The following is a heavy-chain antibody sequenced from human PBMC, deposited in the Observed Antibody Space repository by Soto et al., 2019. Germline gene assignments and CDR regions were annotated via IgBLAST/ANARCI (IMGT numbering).Heavy chain of an antibody. CDR1: GGTFSSYA. CDR3: ASYCSGGSCNTNYYYGMDV. D-gene: IGHD2-15*01. Sequence: GASVKVSCKASGGTFSSYAISWVRQAPGQGLEWMGGIIPIFGTANYAQKFQGRVTITADKSTSTAYMELSSLRSEDTAVYYCASYCSGGSCNTNYYYGMDVWGQGTTVTVYS. V-gene: IGHV1-69*06. CDR2: IIPIFGTA. J-gene: IGHJ6*02.